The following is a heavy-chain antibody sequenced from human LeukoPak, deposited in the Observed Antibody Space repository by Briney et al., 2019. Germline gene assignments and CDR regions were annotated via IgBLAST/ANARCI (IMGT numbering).Heavy chain of an antibody. J-gene: IGHJ2*01. Sequence: SQTLSLTCTVSGGSISSYYWSWIRQPAGKGLEWIGRIYTSGSTNYNPSLKSRVTMSVDTPKNQFSLKLSSVTAADTAVYYCAGSYYYYSSGYPARYFDLWRRGTVLSVSS. CDR2: IYTSGST. V-gene: IGHV4-4*07. CDR3: AGSYYYYSSGYPARYFDL. D-gene: IGHD3-22*01. CDR1: GGSISSYY.